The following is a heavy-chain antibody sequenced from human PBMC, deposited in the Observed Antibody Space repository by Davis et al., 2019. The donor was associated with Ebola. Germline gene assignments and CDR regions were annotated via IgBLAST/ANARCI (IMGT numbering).Heavy chain of an antibody. CDR1: GFTFRTYD. V-gene: IGHV3-13*01. D-gene: IGHD4-17*01. CDR2: IGTAGDT. Sequence: GESLKISCAASGFTFRTYDMHWVRQTTGKGLEWVSVIGTAGDTYYRGSVKGRFTISRENARNSLYLQMNSLTAGDTAVYYCARAQFGDVVLDYWGQGTLVTVPS. J-gene: IGHJ4*02. CDR3: ARAQFGDVVLDY.